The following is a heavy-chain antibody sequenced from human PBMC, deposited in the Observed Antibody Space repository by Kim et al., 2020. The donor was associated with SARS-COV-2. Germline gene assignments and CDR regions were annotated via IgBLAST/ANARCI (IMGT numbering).Heavy chain of an antibody. J-gene: IGHJ5*02. V-gene: IGHV3-23*01. D-gene: IGHD2-2*03. CDR2: ISGSGGST. Sequence: GGSLRLSCAASGFTFSSYAMSWVRQAPGKGLEWVSAISGSGGSTYYADSVKGRFTISRDKSKNTLYLQMNSLRAEDTAVCYCAKVAIVVVPAASSGWFDPWGQGTLVTVST. CDR1: GFTFSSYA. CDR3: AKVAIVVVPAASSGWFDP.